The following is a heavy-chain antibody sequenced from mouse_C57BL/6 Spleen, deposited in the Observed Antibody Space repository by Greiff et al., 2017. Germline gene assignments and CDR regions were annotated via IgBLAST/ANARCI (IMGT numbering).Heavy chain of an antibody. J-gene: IGHJ3*01. V-gene: IGHV1-15*01. D-gene: IGHD2-1*01. CDR2: IDPETGGT. CDR1: GYTFTDYE. Sequence: VQLQQSGAELVRPGASVTLSCKASGYTFTDYEMHWVKQTPVHGLEWIGAIDPETGGTAYNQKFKGKAILTADKSSSTAYMELRSLTSEDSAVYYCTRPLYYASWGAYWGQGTLVTVSA. CDR3: TRPLYYASWGAY.